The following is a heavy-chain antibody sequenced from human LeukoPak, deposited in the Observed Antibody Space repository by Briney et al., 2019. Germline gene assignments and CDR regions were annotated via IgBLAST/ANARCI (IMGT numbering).Heavy chain of an antibody. CDR2: IYHSGST. CDR3: ARVRTVIAARHYFDY. Sequence: SETLSLTCTVSGGSISSYYWSWIRQPPGKGLEWIGYIYHSGSTYYNPSLKSRVTISVDRSKNQFSLKLSSVTAADTAVYYCARVRTVIAARHYFDYWGQGTLVTVSS. J-gene: IGHJ4*02. D-gene: IGHD6-6*01. CDR1: GGSISSYY. V-gene: IGHV4-59*12.